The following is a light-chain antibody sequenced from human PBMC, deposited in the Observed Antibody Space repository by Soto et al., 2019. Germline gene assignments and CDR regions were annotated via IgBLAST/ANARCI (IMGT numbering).Light chain of an antibody. CDR1: SSDVGKYDY. CDR3: AAWDDSLSGVL. CDR2: EVS. J-gene: IGLJ2*01. V-gene: IGLV2-8*01. Sequence: QSVLTQPPSASGSPGQSVTISCTGTSSDVGKYDYVSWFQHHPGKAPKLIIYEVSKRPSGVPDRFSGSKSGSTASLTVSGLQTEDEADYYCAAWDDSLSGVLFGGGTQLTVL.